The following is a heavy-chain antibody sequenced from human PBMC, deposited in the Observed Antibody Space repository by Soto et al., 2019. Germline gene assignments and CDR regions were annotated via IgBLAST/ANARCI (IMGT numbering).Heavy chain of an antibody. D-gene: IGHD1-26*01. Sequence: PGGSLTLSRAASGFTFSRYAMSWVRQAPGKGLERVSAISGSGGSTYYADSVKGRFTISRDNSKNTLYLQMNSLRAEDTAVYYCAKDPMTYSGSYRASYYYGMDVWGQGTTVTVSS. CDR2: ISGSGGST. CDR1: GFTFSRYA. V-gene: IGHV3-23*01. J-gene: IGHJ6*02. CDR3: AKDPMTYSGSYRASYYYGMDV.